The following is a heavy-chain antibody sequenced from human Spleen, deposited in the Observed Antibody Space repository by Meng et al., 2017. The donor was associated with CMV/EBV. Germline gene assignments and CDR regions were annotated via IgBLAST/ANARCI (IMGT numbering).Heavy chain of an antibody. J-gene: IGHJ3*02. CDR2: ISINGSSI. CDR1: RFTFRSDE. CDR3: ARAAPVAKPRFLSSGYLCAFDI. Sequence: GGSLRLSCAASRFTFRSDEMIWVRQAPGKGLEWVSNISINGSSIYYADSVRGRFSISRDNAKNSLYLQMHSLRAEDTAVYYCARAAPVAKPRFLSSGYLCAFDIWGQGTMVTVSS. D-gene: IGHD3-22*01. V-gene: IGHV3-48*03.